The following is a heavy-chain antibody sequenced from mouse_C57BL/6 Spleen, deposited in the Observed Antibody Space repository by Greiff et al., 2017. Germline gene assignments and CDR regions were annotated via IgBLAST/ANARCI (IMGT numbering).Heavy chain of an antibody. CDR1: GYTFTSYW. CDR3: AIYGNYEDYFDY. CDR2: IHPNSGST. V-gene: IGHV1-64*01. J-gene: IGHJ2*01. Sequence: QVQLQQPGAELVKPGASVKLSCKASGYTFTSYWMHWVKQRPGQGLEWIGMIHPNSGSTNYNEKFKSKATLTVDKSSSTAYMQLSSLTSEDSAVYYCAIYGNYEDYFDYWGQGTTLTVSS. D-gene: IGHD2-1*01.